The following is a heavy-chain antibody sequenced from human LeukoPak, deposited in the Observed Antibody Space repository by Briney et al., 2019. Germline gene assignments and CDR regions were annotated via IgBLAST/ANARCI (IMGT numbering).Heavy chain of an antibody. V-gene: IGHV4-61*02. CDR2: IYTSGST. Sequence: SQTLSLTCTVSGGSISSGSYYWSWIRQPAGKGLEWIGRIYTSGSTNYNPSLKSRVTISVDTSKNQFSLKLSSVTAADTAMYYCARKAVGGYSSSWIDYWGQGTLVTVSS. CDR1: GGSISSGSYY. CDR3: ARKAVGGYSSSWIDY. J-gene: IGHJ4*02. D-gene: IGHD6-13*01.